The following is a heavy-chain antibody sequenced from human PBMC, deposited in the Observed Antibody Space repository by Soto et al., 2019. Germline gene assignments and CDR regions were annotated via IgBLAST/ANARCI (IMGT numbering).Heavy chain of an antibody. V-gene: IGHV3-13*01. CDR3: ARAGYGDYRNFDY. Sequence: EVQLVESGGGLVQPGGSLRLSCAASGFTFSSYAMHWVRQATGNGLEWVSGIGTAGDTYYPGSVKGRFTISRENAKNSLYVQMNSLRADDTAVYYCARAGYGDYRNFDYWGQGTLVTVSS. CDR1: GFTFSSYA. D-gene: IGHD4-17*01. CDR2: IGTAGDT. J-gene: IGHJ4*02.